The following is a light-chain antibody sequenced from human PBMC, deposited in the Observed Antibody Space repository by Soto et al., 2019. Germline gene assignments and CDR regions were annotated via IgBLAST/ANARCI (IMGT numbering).Light chain of an antibody. CDR1: QSVSITY. CDR2: CKS. Sequence: IALTQSPGTLSLSPWERATPFCRASQSVSITYLDWYQQKAGEEPRHLIYCKSTKAADKLHRFSGSGSCTKFTLTISSLQYADYLLSYCRQYSQWPLYTFGQGTKVDIK. CDR3: RQYSQWPLYT. V-gene: IGKV3-20*01. J-gene: IGKJ2*01.